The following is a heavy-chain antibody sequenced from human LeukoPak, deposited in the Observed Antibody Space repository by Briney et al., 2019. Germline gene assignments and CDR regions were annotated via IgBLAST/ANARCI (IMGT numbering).Heavy chain of an antibody. CDR3: ARSGYCSSAGCYEGIFDY. V-gene: IGHV3-48*03. CDR1: GFTFSSYE. CDR2: IISIGSTT. J-gene: IGHJ4*02. D-gene: IGHD2-2*01. Sequence: GGSLTLSCAASGFTFSSYEMNWVRQAPGEGLEWVSYIISIGSTTYYADSVKGRFTISRDTAKNPLYLQMNSLRAEDTAVYYCARSGYCSSAGCYEGIFDYWGEGTLVTVSS.